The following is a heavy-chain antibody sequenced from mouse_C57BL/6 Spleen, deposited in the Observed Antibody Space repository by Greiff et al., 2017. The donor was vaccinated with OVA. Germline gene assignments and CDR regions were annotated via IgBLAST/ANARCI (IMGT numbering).Heavy chain of an antibody. CDR1: GFTFTDYE. Sequence: QVQLQQSGAELVRPGASVTLSCKASGFTFTDYEMHWVKQTPVHGLEWIGAIDPETGGTAYNQKFKGKAILTADKSSSTAYMELRSLTSEDSAVYYCTRKGIYYDYEEFAYWGQGTLVTVSA. D-gene: IGHD2-4*01. V-gene: IGHV1-15*01. CDR3: TRKGIYYDYEEFAY. J-gene: IGHJ3*01. CDR2: IDPETGGT.